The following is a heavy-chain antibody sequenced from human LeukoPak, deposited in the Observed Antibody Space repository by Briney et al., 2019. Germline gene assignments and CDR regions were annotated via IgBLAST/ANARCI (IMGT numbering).Heavy chain of an antibody. CDR2: IYTSGST. D-gene: IGHD3-10*01. CDR1: GGSISSYY. Sequence: SETLSLTCTVSGGSISSYYWSWIRQPAGKGLEWIGRIYTSGSTNYNPSLKSRVTMSVDTSKIQFSLKLSSVTAADTAVYYCARDKPEYYYGSGSDNDAFDIWGQGTMVTVSS. J-gene: IGHJ3*02. CDR3: ARDKPEYYYGSGSDNDAFDI. V-gene: IGHV4-4*07.